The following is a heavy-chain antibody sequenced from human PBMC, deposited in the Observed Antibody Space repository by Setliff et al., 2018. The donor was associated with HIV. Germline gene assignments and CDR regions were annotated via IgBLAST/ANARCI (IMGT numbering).Heavy chain of an antibody. D-gene: IGHD3-22*01. CDR1: GGSISNYY. J-gene: IGHJ3*02. V-gene: IGHV4-59*08. CDR2: VSYSGST. CDR3: ARHGHFYDSSSSDAFDI. Sequence: SETLSLTCTVSGGSISNYYWSWIRQPPGKGLEWLGYVSYSGSTNFNPSLESRLAMSVDMSKNHFSLKLRSVTAADTAVYYCARHGHFYDSSSSDAFDIWGHGTMVTVSS.